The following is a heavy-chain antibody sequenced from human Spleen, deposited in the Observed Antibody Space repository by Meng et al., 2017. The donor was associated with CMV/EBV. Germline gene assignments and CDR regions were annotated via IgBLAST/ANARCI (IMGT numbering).Heavy chain of an antibody. CDR1: GVSITSGRYF. Sequence: SETLSLTCTVSGVSITSGRYFWSWIRQFPGKGLEWIASIYHSGSNHYNPSLKSRVTISVDRSKNQFSLTLSSVTAADTAVYYCARVADGAWGQGTLVTVSS. CDR2: IYHSGSN. D-gene: IGHD1-26*01. CDR3: ARVADGA. V-gene: IGHV4-30-2*06. J-gene: IGHJ4*02.